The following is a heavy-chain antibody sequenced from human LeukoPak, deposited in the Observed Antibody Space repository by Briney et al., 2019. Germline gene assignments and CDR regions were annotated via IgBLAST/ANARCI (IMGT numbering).Heavy chain of an antibody. CDR2: IYYSGST. CDR3: ARSPRRGYCSGGSCYSAGYFDY. CDR1: GGSISSSSYY. J-gene: IGHJ4*02. D-gene: IGHD2-15*01. V-gene: IGHV4-39*01. Sequence: PSETLSLTCTVSGGSISSSSYYWGWIRQPRGKGLEWIGSIYYSGSTYYNPSLKSRVTISVDTSKNQFSLKLSSVTAADTAVYYCARSPRRGYCSGGSCYSAGYFDYWGQGTLVTVSS.